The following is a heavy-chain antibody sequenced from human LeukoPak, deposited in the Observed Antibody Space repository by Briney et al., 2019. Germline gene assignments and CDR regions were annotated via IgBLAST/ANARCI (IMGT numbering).Heavy chain of an antibody. V-gene: IGHV4-34*01. Sequence: SETLSLTCAVYGGSFSGYYWGWIRQPPGKGLEWIGEINHSGSTNYNPSLRSRVTISVDTSKNQFSLKLSSVTAADTAAYYCARREVHYDRSGYQTYYFDYWGQGTLVTVSS. CDR3: ARREVHYDRSGYQTYYFDY. J-gene: IGHJ4*02. CDR2: INHSGST. CDR1: GGSFSGYY. D-gene: IGHD3-22*01.